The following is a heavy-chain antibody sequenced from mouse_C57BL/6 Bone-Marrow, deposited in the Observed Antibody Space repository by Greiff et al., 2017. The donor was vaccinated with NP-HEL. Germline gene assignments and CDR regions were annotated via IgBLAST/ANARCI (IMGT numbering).Heavy chain of an antibody. CDR2: ISDGGSYT. Sequence: EVKLMESGGGLVKPGGSLKLSCAASGFTFSSYAMSWVRQTPEQWLVWVATISDGGSYTYYPDNVKGRFTISRDNAKNNLYLQMSHLKSEYTAMYYCARDGLGRDYWGQGTTLTVSS. V-gene: IGHV5-4*01. J-gene: IGHJ2*01. CDR3: ARDGLGRDY. CDR1: GFTFSSYA. D-gene: IGHD2-13*01.